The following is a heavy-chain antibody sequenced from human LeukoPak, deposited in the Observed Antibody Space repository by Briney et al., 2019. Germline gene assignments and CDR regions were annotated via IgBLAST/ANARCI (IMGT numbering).Heavy chain of an antibody. V-gene: IGHV4-39*07. CDR2: IFYSGTT. Sequence: SETLSLTCTVSGDTISTSFYYWDWIRQPPGKGLEWIGGIFYSGTTYYNPSLKSRVTMSVDTSKNQFSLKLSSVTAADTAVYYCARDGIAFDYWGQGTLVTVSS. J-gene: IGHJ4*02. CDR3: ARDGIAFDY. CDR1: GDTISTSFYY. D-gene: IGHD6-13*01.